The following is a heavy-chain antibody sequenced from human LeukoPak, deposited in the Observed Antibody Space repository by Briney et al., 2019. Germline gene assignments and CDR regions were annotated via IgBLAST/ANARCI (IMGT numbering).Heavy chain of an antibody. CDR3: AKEYSSLGPAPTYYYYYMDV. Sequence: KPSETLSLTCTVSGGSISSGSYYWSWIRQPAGKGLEWIGRIYTSGSTNYNPSLKSRVTISVDTSKNQFSLKLSSVTAADTAVYYCAKEYSSLGPAPTYYYYYMDVWGKGTTVTVSS. J-gene: IGHJ6*03. CDR2: IYTSGST. D-gene: IGHD6-6*01. CDR1: GGSISSGSYY. V-gene: IGHV4-61*02.